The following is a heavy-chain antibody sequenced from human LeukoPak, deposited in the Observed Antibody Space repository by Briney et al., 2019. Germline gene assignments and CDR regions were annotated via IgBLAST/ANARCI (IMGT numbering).Heavy chain of an antibody. CDR3: AKFVRSGYAHYYGMDV. D-gene: IGHD5-12*01. CDR2: ISYDGSNK. V-gene: IGHV3-30*18. Sequence: GGSLRLSCAASEFTLSSYGMHWVRRAPGKGLEWVAVISYDGSNKYYADSVKGRFTISRDNSKNTLDLQMNSLRAEDTAVYYCAKFVRSGYAHYYGMDVWGQGTKVTVSS. CDR1: EFTLSSYG. J-gene: IGHJ6*02.